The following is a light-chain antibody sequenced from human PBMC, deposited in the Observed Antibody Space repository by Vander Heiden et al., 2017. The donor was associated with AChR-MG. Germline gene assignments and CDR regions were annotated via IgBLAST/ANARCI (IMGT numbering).Light chain of an antibody. CDR1: GSDIGGYKY. CDR3: LSYTTSSALL. V-gene: IGLV2-14*03. J-gene: IGLJ3*02. CDR2: DVN. Sequence: QSALTQPASVSGSPGQSITISCTGSGSDIGGYKYVSWYQLHPGGAPKLMIYDVNKRPSGISYRFSGSKSDNTASLTISGLQVEDGAVYYCLSYTTSSALLFGGGTKLTVL.